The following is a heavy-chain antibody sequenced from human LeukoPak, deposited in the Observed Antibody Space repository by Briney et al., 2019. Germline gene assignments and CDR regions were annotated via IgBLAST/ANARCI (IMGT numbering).Heavy chain of an antibody. CDR2: ISAYNGNT. Sequence: GASVKVSCKASGYTFTSYGISWVRQAPGQGLEWMGWISAYNGNTNYAQKLQGRVTMTTDTSTSTAYMELRSLRSDDTAVYYCARVNLGLLNYYYYYYMDVWGKGTTVTISS. J-gene: IGHJ6*03. V-gene: IGHV1-18*01. CDR3: ARVNLGLLNYYYYYYMDV. CDR1: GYTFTSYG. D-gene: IGHD3-16*01.